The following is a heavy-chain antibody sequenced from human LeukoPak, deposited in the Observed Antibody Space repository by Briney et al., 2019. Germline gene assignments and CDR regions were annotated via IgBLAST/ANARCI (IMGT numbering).Heavy chain of an antibody. D-gene: IGHD1-26*01. CDR3: ARDVGLGSGSSFDY. V-gene: IGHV1-69*04. J-gene: IGHJ4*02. Sequence: SVKVSCKASGGTFSSYVISWVRQAPGQGLEWMGRIIPILGIANYAQKFQGRVTITADKSTSTAYMELSSLRSEDTAVYYCARDVGLGSGSSFDYWGQGTLVTVSS. CDR1: GGTFSSYV. CDR2: IIPILGIA.